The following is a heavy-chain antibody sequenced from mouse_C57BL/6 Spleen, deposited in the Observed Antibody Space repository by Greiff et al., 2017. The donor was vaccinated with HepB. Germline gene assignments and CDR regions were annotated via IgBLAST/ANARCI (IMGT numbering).Heavy chain of an antibody. Sequence: QVQLQQSGAELVRPGASVTLSCKASGYTFTDYEMHWVKQTPVHGLEWIGAIDPETGGTAYNQKFKGKAILTADKSSSTAYMELRSLTSEDSAVYYCTTKTGPPMDYWGQGTSVTVSS. CDR2: IDPETGGT. J-gene: IGHJ4*01. CDR3: TTKTGPPMDY. CDR1: GYTFTDYE. D-gene: IGHD4-1*01. V-gene: IGHV1-15*01.